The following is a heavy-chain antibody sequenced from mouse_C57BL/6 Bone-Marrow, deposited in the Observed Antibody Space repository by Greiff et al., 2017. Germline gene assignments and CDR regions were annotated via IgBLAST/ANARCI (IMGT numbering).Heavy chain of an antibody. J-gene: IGHJ4*01. CDR3: AREGFYYYGSSYYYAMDY. CDR2: IYPGSGST. Sequence: QVQLQQPGAELVKPGASVKMSCKASGYTFTSYWITWVKQRPGQGLEWIGDIYPGSGSTNYNEKFKSMATLTVDTSSSTAYMQLSSLTSEDSAVYYCAREGFYYYGSSYYYAMDYWGQGTSVTVSS. V-gene: IGHV1-55*01. CDR1: GYTFTSYW. D-gene: IGHD1-1*01.